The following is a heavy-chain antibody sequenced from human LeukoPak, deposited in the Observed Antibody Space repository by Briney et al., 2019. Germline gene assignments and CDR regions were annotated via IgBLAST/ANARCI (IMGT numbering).Heavy chain of an antibody. CDR1: GITFSSYS. J-gene: IGHJ4*02. D-gene: IGHD2-15*01. CDR3: ARDSGAVVAAFDY. V-gene: IGHV3-21*01. CDR2: ISTSSSYI. Sequence: PGGSLRLSCAASGITFSSYSMNWVRQAPGEGLGWVSSISTSSSYIYYADSVKGRFTISRDNAKNSLYLQMNSLRAEDTAVYYCARDSGAVVAAFDYWGQGTLVTVSS.